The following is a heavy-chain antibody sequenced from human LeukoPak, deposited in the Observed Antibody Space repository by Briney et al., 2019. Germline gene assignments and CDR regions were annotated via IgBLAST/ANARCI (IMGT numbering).Heavy chain of an antibody. V-gene: IGHV3-33*01. D-gene: IGHD2-15*01. CDR3: AREADCSGGNCYRGPFDI. Sequence: GGSLRLSCAASGFTFSSYAIHWVRQAPGKGLEWGAAIWYDGSNQYYADSVKGRFSISRDNSKNTLYLQMNSLRVEDTAVYYCAREADCSGGNCYRGPFDIWGQGTMVTVSS. CDR1: GFTFSSYA. CDR2: IWYDGSNQ. J-gene: IGHJ3*02.